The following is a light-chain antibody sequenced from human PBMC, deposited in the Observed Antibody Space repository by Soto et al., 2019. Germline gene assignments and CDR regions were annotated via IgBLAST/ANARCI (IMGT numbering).Light chain of an antibody. CDR1: QSVNSNY. V-gene: IGKV3-20*01. CDR2: GAS. Sequence: IVLTQSPGTLSLSPGDRATLSCGASQSVNSNYLAWYQQKPGQAPRLLISGASSRATGIPDRFSGSGSGTDFTLTISRLEPEDFAVYYCQLLGGFGQGTKVDIK. CDR3: QLLGG. J-gene: IGKJ1*01.